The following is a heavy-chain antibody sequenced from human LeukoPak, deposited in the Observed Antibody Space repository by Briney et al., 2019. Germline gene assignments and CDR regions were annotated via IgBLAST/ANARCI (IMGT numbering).Heavy chain of an antibody. Sequence: RWASVKVSCKASGYTFTSYGISWVRQAPGQGLEWMGWISAYNGNTNYAQKLQGRVTMTTDTSTSTAYMELRSLRSDDTAVYYCARDGPSGWYDPPHYYYYGMDVWGQGTTVTVSS. D-gene: IGHD6-19*01. CDR3: ARDGPSGWYDPPHYYYYGMDV. CDR1: GYTFTSYG. CDR2: ISAYNGNT. V-gene: IGHV1-18*01. J-gene: IGHJ6*02.